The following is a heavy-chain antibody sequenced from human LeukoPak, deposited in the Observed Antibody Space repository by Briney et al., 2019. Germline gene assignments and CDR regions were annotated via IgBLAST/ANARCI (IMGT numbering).Heavy chain of an antibody. V-gene: IGHV4-59*08. J-gene: IGHJ5*02. CDR2: IYYSGST. Sequence: SETLSLTCTVSGGSISSYYWSWIRQPPGKGLEWIGYIYYSGSTNYNPSLKSRVTISVDTSKNQFSLKLSSVTAADTAVYYCARSVFAYNWFDPWGQGTLVTVSS. CDR3: ARSVFAYNWFDP. D-gene: IGHD2-21*01. CDR1: GGSISSYY.